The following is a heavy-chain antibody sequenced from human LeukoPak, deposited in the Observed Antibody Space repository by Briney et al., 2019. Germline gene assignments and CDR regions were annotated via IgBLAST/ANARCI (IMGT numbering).Heavy chain of an antibody. CDR3: AKGRVSSSWYNPFFDY. J-gene: IGHJ4*02. Sequence: GGSLRLSCAASGFTFSSYGMHWVRQAPGKGLEWVAFIRYDGSNKYYADSVKGRFTISRDNSKNTLYLQMNSLRAEDTAVYYCAKGRVSSSWYNPFFDYWGQGTLVTVSS. CDR2: IRYDGSNK. D-gene: IGHD6-13*01. CDR1: GFTFSSYG. V-gene: IGHV3-30*02.